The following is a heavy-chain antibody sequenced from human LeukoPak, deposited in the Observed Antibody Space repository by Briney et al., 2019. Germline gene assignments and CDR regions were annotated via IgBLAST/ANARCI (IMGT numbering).Heavy chain of an antibody. CDR1: GDSVSSNSAA. D-gene: IGHD6-13*01. CDR2: TYYRSKWYN. Sequence: SQTLSLTCAISGDSVSSNSAAWNWIRQSPSRGLEWLGRTYYRSKWYNDYAVSVKSRITINPDTSKNQFSLQLNSVTPEDTAVYYCARTVYGGSSWYPYYFDYWGQGTLVTVSS. J-gene: IGHJ4*02. CDR3: ARTVYGGSSWYPYYFDY. V-gene: IGHV6-1*01.